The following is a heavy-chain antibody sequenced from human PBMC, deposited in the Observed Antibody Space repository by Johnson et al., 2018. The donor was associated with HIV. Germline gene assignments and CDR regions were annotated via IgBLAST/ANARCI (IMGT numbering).Heavy chain of an antibody. CDR2: IRWNSGSI. V-gene: IGHV3-9*01. CDR1: GFTFDDYA. J-gene: IGHJ3*02. Sequence: VQLVESGGGLVQPGRSLRLSCAASGFTFDDYAMHWVRQATGKGLEWVSGIRWNSGSIGYADSLNGRFTIPRDNAKNSLYLQMNSLRAEDTALYYCAKDKRGYSSSWYSAFDIWGQGTMVTVSS. CDR3: AKDKRGYSSSWYSAFDI. D-gene: IGHD6-13*01.